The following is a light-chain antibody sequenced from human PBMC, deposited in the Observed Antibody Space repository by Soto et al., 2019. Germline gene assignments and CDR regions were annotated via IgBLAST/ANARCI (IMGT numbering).Light chain of an antibody. CDR1: QVASTF. CDR2: DAS. CDR3: QQYNRYAVT. Sequence: DIQITQSPSTLSASVGDRVTITCPAKQVASTFLAWYQQKPGQAPKLLIYDASTLHSGVPSRFSASGSGTEFALTISSLQPDDFAVYYCQQYNRYAVTFGQGTKVDIK. V-gene: IGKV1-5*01. J-gene: IGKJ1*01.